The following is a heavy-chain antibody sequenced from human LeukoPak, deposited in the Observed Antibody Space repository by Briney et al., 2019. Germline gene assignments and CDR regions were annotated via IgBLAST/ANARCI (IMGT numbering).Heavy chain of an antibody. CDR2: ISSRSSYI. Sequence: GGSLRLSCEASGFTFSSYNMNWVRQAPGKRLEWVSSISSRSSYIDYADSLKGRFTISRDNSKNTLYLQMNSLRAEDTAVYYCAKDSSGWSYDAFDIWGQGTMVTVSS. V-gene: IGHV3-21*04. CDR1: GFTFSSYN. CDR3: AKDSSGWSYDAFDI. J-gene: IGHJ3*02. D-gene: IGHD6-19*01.